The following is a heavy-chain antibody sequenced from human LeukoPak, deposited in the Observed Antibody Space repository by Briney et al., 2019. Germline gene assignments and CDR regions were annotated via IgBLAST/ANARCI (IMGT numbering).Heavy chain of an antibody. J-gene: IGHJ4*02. Sequence: PGGSLRLSCAASGFTFSSYSMNWVRQAPGKGLEWVSAISGSGGSTYYADSVKGRFTISRDNSKNTLYLQMNSLRAEDTAVYYCASPQKGELGVFDYWGQGTLVTVSS. CDR3: ASPQKGELGVFDY. V-gene: IGHV3-23*01. CDR2: ISGSGGST. D-gene: IGHD7-27*01. CDR1: GFTFSSYS.